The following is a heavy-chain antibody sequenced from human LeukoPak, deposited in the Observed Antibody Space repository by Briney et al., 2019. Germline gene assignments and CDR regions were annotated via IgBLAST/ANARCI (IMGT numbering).Heavy chain of an antibody. CDR2: IYYSGST. V-gene: IGHV4-39*07. Sequence: PSETLSLTCTVSGGSISSSNYYWGWIRQPPGKGLEWIGSIYYSGSTYYNPSLKSRVTISVDTSKNQFSLKLSSVTAADTAVYYCASSTYYYGSGRVEDYWGQGTLVTVSS. CDR3: ASSTYYYGSGRVEDY. J-gene: IGHJ4*02. CDR1: GGSISSSNYY. D-gene: IGHD3-10*01.